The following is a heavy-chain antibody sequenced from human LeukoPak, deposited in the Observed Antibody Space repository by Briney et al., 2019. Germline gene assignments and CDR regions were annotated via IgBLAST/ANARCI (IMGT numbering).Heavy chain of an antibody. D-gene: IGHD3-22*01. CDR1: GYTFTSYD. CDR2: MNPNSGNT. CDR3: AIAAYMTYYYDSSAQLVDY. Sequence: ASVKVSCKASGYTFTSYDINWVRQATGQGLKWMGWMNPNSGNTGYAQKFQGRVTMTRNTSISTAYMELSSLRSEDTAVYYCAIAAYMTYYYDSSAQLVDYWGQGTLVTVSS. J-gene: IGHJ4*02. V-gene: IGHV1-8*01.